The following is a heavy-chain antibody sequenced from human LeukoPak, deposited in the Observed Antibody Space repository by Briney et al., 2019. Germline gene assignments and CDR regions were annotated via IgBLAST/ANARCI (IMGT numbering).Heavy chain of an antibody. V-gene: IGHV3-49*04. CDR2: IRSKAYGGTT. CDR1: GFTFGDYA. J-gene: IGHJ3*02. CDR3: TRGELIADAFDI. D-gene: IGHD1-7*01. Sequence: GRSLRLSCTASGFTFGDYAMSWVRQAPGKGLEWAGFIRSKAYGGTTEYAASVKGRFTISRDDSKSIAYLQMNSLKTEDTAVYYCTRGELIADAFDIWGQGTMVTVSS.